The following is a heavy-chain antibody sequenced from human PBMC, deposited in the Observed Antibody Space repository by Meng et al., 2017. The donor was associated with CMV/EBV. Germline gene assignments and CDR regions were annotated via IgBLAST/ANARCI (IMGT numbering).Heavy chain of an antibody. CDR1: GFTVSSHY. V-gene: IGHV3-53*01. CDR3: ETTASSGYYYYFNY. Sequence: GESLKISCAASGFTVSSHYMSWVRQAPGKGLEWVSVIYSGGRTYYADSVKGRFTISRDNSKNTLYVQMNSLRAEDTAVYYCETTASSGYYYYFNYWGQGTLVTVSS. CDR2: IYSGGRT. J-gene: IGHJ4*02. D-gene: IGHD3-22*01.